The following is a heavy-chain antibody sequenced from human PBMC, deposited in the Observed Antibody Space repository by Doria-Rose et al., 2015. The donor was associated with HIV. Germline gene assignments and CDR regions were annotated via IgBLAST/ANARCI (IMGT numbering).Heavy chain of an antibody. D-gene: IGHD6-13*01. Sequence: QITLKECGPVLVKPTETLTLTCTVSGVSLSSPGMGVSWIRQPPGKALEWLATIFSDDERSYKTSLKSRLTISRGTSKSQVVLTMTDMDPVDTATYYCARIKSGRWYHKYYFDFWGQGTLVIVSA. CDR1: GVSLSSPGMG. V-gene: IGHV2-26*01. J-gene: IGHJ4*02. CDR3: ARIKSGRWYHKYYFDF. CDR2: IFSDDER.